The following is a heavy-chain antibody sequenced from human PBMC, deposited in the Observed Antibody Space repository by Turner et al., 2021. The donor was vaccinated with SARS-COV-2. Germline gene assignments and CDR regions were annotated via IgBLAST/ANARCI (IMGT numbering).Heavy chain of an antibody. Sequence: EVQLVESGGGLVQPGGSLRLSCAASGCTFSTYSMNWVRQAPGKGLEWVSYISSSSSTIFYADSVKGRFTISRDNAKNSLYLQMNSLRAEDTAVYYCARDRDYGDYGVYYYGLDVWGQGTTVTVSS. CDR2: ISSSSSTI. CDR3: ARDRDYGDYGVYYYGLDV. D-gene: IGHD4-17*01. J-gene: IGHJ6*02. V-gene: IGHV3-48*01. CDR1: GCTFSTYS.